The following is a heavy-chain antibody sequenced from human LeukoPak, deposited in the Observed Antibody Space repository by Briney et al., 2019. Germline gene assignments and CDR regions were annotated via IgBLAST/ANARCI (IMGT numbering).Heavy chain of an antibody. CDR3: AREGRSSTPGY. V-gene: IGHV4-4*07. D-gene: IGHD2-15*01. J-gene: IGHJ4*02. CDR1: GGSISGYY. Sequence: SETLSLTCAVSGGSISGYYWSWIRQPAGKGLEWMGRISGSGSTDYDPSLKSRITMSVDTSKNQFSLKLNSVTAADTAVYYCAREGRSSTPGYWGKGTLVTVSS. CDR2: ISGSGST.